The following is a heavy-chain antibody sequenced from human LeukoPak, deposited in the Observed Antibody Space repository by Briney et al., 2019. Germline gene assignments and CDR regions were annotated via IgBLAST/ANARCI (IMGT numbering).Heavy chain of an antibody. Sequence: GGSLRLSCAASGFTFDDYGMSWVRQAPGKGLEWVSGINWDGGSTGYADSVKGRFTISRDNAKNSLYLQMNSLRAEDTALYYCARHRQDDSSGYYHGYFDYWGQGTLATVSS. J-gene: IGHJ4*02. D-gene: IGHD3-22*01. CDR3: ARHRQDDSSGYYHGYFDY. CDR2: INWDGGST. V-gene: IGHV3-20*04. CDR1: GFTFDDYG.